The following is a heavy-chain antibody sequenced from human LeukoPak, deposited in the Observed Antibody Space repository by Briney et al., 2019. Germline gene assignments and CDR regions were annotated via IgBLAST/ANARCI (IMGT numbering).Heavy chain of an antibody. CDR3: AKDTSYGSGSYYNEFDY. D-gene: IGHD3-10*01. J-gene: IGHJ4*02. CDR2: ISWNSGSI. Sequence: PGRSLRLSCAASGFTFDDYAMHWVRHAPGKGLEWVSGISWNSGSIGYADSVKGRFTISRDNAKNSLYLQMNSLRAEDTALYYCAKDTSYGSGSYYNEFDYWGQGTLVTVSS. V-gene: IGHV3-9*01. CDR1: GFTFDDYA.